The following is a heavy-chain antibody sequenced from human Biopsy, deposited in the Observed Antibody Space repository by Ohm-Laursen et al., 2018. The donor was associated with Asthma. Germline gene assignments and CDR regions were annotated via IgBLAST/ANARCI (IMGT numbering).Heavy chain of an antibody. Sequence: GPSAKVSCKISGYTFTSSGITWVRQAPGQGLEWMGWISAYIGNTKLAQKLQDRVTIITDTSTSTAYMELSSLRSDETAVYFCARAVDYSHYYGIDVWGQGTTVTVS. CDR1: GYTFTSSG. CDR3: ARAVDYSHYYGIDV. D-gene: IGHD3-10*01. J-gene: IGHJ6*02. V-gene: IGHV1-18*01. CDR2: ISAYIGNT.